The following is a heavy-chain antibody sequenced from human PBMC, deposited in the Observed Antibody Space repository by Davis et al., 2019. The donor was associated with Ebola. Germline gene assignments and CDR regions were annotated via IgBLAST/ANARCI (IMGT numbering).Heavy chain of an antibody. V-gene: IGHV4-4*07. CDR3: ARVDIVVVPGATDYYSYMDV. D-gene: IGHD2-2*01. CDR1: GGFISSYY. Sequence: PSETLSLTCTVSGGFISSYYWSWIRQPAGKGLEWIGHIYICGSTNYNPSLKSRVTISLDTSKNQFSLKLSSVTAADTAVYYCARVDIVVVPGATDYYSYMDVWGRGTTVTVSS. J-gene: IGHJ6*03. CDR2: IYICGST.